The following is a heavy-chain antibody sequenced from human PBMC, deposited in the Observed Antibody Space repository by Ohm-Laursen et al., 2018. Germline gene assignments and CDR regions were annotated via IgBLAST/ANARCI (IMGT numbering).Heavy chain of an antibody. CDR1: GYTFTSYG. D-gene: IGHD2-15*01. V-gene: IGHV1-8*02. Sequence: ASVKVSCKPSGYTFTSYGISWVRQATGQGLEWMGWMNPNSGTTGYVQKFQGRVTMTRNTSISTAYMELSSLRSEDAAVYYCARVKAATFDIWGQGTMVTVSS. J-gene: IGHJ3*02. CDR3: ARVKAATFDI. CDR2: MNPNSGTT.